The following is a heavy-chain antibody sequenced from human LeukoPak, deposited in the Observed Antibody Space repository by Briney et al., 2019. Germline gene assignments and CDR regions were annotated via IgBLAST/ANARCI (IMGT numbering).Heavy chain of an antibody. CDR1: GFTFSTFW. D-gene: IGHD3-3*01. J-gene: IGHJ4*02. CDR3: AKMYHPLLGWLLSALDY. CDR2: IKEHGGET. V-gene: IGHV3-7*03. Sequence: GGSLRLSCAASGFTFSTFWMSWVRQAPGKGLEWVANIKEHGGETYYLDSVRGRFTISRDNVKNSLYLQMNSLRAEDTAVYYCAKMYHPLLGWLLSALDYWGQGTLVTVSS.